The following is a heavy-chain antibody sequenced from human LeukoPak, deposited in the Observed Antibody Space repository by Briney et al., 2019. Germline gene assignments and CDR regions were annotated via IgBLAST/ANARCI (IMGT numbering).Heavy chain of an antibody. Sequence: GGSLRLSCAASGFTFSGSAMHWARQASGRGLEWVDRIRSKANSYATGYAAAGKGRYTISSDDSKNTAYLQMTSLKTEDPAVYYCTASHAFDISGQGTMVTVSS. CDR1: GFTFSGSA. CDR2: IRSKANSYAT. J-gene: IGHJ3*02. CDR3: TASHAFDI. V-gene: IGHV3-73*01.